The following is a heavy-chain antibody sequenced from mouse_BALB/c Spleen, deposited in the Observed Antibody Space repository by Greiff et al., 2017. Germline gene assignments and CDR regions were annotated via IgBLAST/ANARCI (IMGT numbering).Heavy chain of an antibody. CDR2: ISCYNGAT. Sequence: LVKTGASVKISCKASGYSFTGYYMHWVKQSHGKSLEWIGYISCYNGATSYNQKFKGKATFTVDTSSSTAYMQFNSLTSEDSAVYFCARSRTYYGNYEVAAYWGQGTLVTVSA. J-gene: IGHJ3*01. CDR1: GYSFTGYY. V-gene: IGHV1S34*01. D-gene: IGHD2-10*01. CDR3: ARSRTYYGNYEVAAY.